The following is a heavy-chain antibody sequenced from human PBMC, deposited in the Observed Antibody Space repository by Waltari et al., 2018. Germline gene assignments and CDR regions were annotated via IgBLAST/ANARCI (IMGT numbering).Heavy chain of an antibody. CDR1: GFTFSSYA. CDR2: ISGSGGST. V-gene: IGHV3-23*01. J-gene: IGHJ5*02. D-gene: IGHD3-3*01. CDR3: AKTTAYYDFWSALPPRGWFDP. Sequence: EVQLLESGGGLVQPGGSLRLSCAASGFTFSSYAMSWVRQAPGKGLAWVSAISGSGGSTYYADSVKGRFTISRDNSKNTLYLQMNSLRAEDTAVYYCAKTTAYYDFWSALPPRGWFDPWGQGTLVTVSS.